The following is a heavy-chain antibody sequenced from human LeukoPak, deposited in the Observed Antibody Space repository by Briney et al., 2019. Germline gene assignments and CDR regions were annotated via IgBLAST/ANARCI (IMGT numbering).Heavy chain of an antibody. D-gene: IGHD6-13*01. CDR1: GYTFTGYY. J-gene: IGHJ4*02. V-gene: IGHV1-2*06. CDR2: INPNSGDT. CDR3: ARGAQASSSWYLDY. Sequence: ASVKVSCKASGYTFTGYYMHWVRQAPGQGLEWMGRINPNSGDTNYAQKFQGRVTMTRDTSISTAYMELSRLRSDDTAVYYCARGAQASSSWYLDYWGQGTLVTVSS.